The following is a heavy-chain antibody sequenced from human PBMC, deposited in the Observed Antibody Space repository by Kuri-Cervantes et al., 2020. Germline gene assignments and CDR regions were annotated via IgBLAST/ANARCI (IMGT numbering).Heavy chain of an antibody. Sequence: SQTLSLTCAVYGGSFSGYYWSWIRQPPGKGLEWIGEINHSGSTNYNPSLKSRVTISVDTSKNQFSLKLSSVTAADTAVYYCARENTAANDFDYWGQGTLVTVSS. D-gene: IGHD2-2*01. CDR3: ARENTAANDFDY. CDR1: GGSFSGYY. CDR2: INHSGST. J-gene: IGHJ4*02. V-gene: IGHV4-34*01.